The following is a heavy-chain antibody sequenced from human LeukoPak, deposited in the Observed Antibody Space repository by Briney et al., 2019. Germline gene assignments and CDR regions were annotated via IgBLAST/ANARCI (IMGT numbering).Heavy chain of an antibody. CDR3: AREVGAALTSYFDW. V-gene: IGHV3-9*01. CDR1: GFTFDDYA. D-gene: IGHD1-26*01. J-gene: IGHJ4*02. Sequence: PGGSLRLSCAASGFTFDDYAMHWVRQAPGKGLEWVSGISWNSGSIGYADSVRGRFTISRDNAKNSLYLQMNSLRAEDTALYYCAREVGAALTSYFDWWGQGTLVTVSS. CDR2: ISWNSGSI.